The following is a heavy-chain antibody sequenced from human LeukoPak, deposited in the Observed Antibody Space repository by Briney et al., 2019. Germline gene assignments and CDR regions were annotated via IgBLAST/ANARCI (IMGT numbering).Heavy chain of an antibody. CDR2: IYYSGST. J-gene: IGHJ5*02. CDR3: ARVYDFWSGYYSINWFDP. V-gene: IGHV4-59*01. D-gene: IGHD3-3*01. CDR1: GGSISSYY. Sequence: PSETLSLTCTVSGGSISSYYWRWIRQPPGKGLEWIGYIYYSGSTNYNPSLKSRVTISVDTSKNQFSLKLSSVTAADTAVYYCARVYDFWSGYYSINWFDPWGQGTLVTVSS.